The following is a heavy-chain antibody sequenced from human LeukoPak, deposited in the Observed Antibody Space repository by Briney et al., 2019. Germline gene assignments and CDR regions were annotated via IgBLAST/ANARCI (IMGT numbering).Heavy chain of an antibody. D-gene: IGHD3-10*01. CDR2: ISAYNGNT. Sequence: ASVKVSCKASGYTFTSYGISWVRQAPRQGLEWMGWISAYNGNTNYAQKLQGRVTMTTDTSTSTAYMELRSLRSDDTAVYYCARDKYYYGSGSPLDYWGQGTLVTVSS. CDR3: ARDKYYYGSGSPLDY. CDR1: GYTFTSYG. V-gene: IGHV1-18*01. J-gene: IGHJ4*02.